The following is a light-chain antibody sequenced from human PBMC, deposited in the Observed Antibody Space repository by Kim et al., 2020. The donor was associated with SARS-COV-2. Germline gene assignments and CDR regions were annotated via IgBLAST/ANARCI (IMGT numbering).Light chain of an antibody. CDR2: DAS. J-gene: IGKJ5*01. Sequence: APGERASLSCTASQRVSTYLAWYQQKPGQASRLLIYDASKSATGIPARFSGSGSGTDFTFTISSLEPDDFAVYYCKRRSNWPPITFGQGTRLEIK. V-gene: IGKV3-11*01. CDR3: KRRSNWPPIT. CDR1: QRVSTY.